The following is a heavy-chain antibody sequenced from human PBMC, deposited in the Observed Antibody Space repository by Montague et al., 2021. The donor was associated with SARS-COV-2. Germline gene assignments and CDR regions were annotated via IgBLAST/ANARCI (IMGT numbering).Heavy chain of an antibody. D-gene: IGHD6-13*01. Sequence: SLRLSCAASGFTFSSYAMHWVRQAPGKGLEWVAVISYDGSNKYYADSVKGRLTISRDNSKNTLYLQMNSLRAEDTAVYYCAREIAAAAYAFDIWGQGTMVTVSS. V-gene: IGHV3-30-3*01. CDR2: ISYDGSNK. J-gene: IGHJ3*02. CDR1: GFTFSSYA. CDR3: AREIAAAAYAFDI.